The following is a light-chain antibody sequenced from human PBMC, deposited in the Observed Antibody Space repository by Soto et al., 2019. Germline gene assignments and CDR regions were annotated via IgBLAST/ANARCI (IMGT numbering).Light chain of an antibody. V-gene: IGLV2-14*01. CDR3: SAYTASSTLV. CDR1: MRDVGAYNL. CDR2: EVR. Sequence: QSALTQPASVSGSAGQSITISCSGTMRDVGAYNLVSWYQQHPGTAPKLIIYEVRNRPSGISSPFSGSRSGNTASLTISGIQPEDEGEDYSSAYTASSTLVFGGGTKLTVL. J-gene: IGLJ3*02.